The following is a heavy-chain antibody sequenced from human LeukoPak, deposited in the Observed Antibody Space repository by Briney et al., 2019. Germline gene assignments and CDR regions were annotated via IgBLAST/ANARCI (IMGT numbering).Heavy chain of an antibody. CDR3: AARFPGVDY. J-gene: IGHJ4*02. V-gene: IGHV4-59*04. Sequence: SETLSLTCTVSGGSISPHYWTWIRQPPGKGLEWIGYIYHSGSTYYNPSLKSRVTISVDRSKNQFSLKLSSVTAADTAVYYCAARFPGVDYWGQGTLVTVSS. D-gene: IGHD2-8*01. CDR1: GGSISPHY. CDR2: IYHSGST.